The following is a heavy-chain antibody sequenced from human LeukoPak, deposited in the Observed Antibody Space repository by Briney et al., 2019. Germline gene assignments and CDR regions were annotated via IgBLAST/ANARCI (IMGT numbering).Heavy chain of an antibody. CDR2: ISSSGST. V-gene: IGHV4-61*02. CDR3: ASGYIADAFDI. J-gene: IGHJ3*02. Sequence: SETLSLTCTVSGDSISSGDYYWSWIRQPAGKGLEWIGRISSSGSTNYNPSLKSRVTISVDTSKNQFSLKLSSVTAADTAVYYCASGYIADAFDIWGQGTMVTVSS. CDR1: GDSISSGDYY. D-gene: IGHD5-12*01.